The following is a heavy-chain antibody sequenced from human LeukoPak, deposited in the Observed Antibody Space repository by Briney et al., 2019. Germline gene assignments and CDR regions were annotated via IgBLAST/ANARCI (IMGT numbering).Heavy chain of an antibody. V-gene: IGHV1-69*06. Sequence: SVKVSCKASGGTFSSYAISWVRQAPGQGLEWMGGIIPIFGTANYAQKFQGRVTMTEDTSTDTAYMELSSLRSEDTAVYYCATVRTRENSGSYYFDYWGQGTLVTVSS. CDR1: GGTFSSYA. CDR2: IIPIFGTA. J-gene: IGHJ4*02. D-gene: IGHD1-26*01. CDR3: ATVRTRENSGSYYFDY.